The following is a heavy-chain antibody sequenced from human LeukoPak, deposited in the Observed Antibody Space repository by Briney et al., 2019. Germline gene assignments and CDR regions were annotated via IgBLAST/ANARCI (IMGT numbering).Heavy chain of an antibody. CDR3: ARETITMKRNHWFDP. CDR2: ISSSGSTI. Sequence: QPGGSLRLSCAASGFTFSSYEMNWVRQAPGKGLEWVSYISSSGSTIYYADPVKGRFTISRDNAKNSLYLQMNSLRAEDTAVYYCARETITMKRNHWFDPWGQGTLVTVSS. V-gene: IGHV3-48*03. CDR1: GFTFSSYE. D-gene: IGHD3-22*01. J-gene: IGHJ5*02.